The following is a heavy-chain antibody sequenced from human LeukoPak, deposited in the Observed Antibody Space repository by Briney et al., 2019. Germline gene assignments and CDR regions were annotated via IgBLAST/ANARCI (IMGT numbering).Heavy chain of an antibody. J-gene: IGHJ4*02. D-gene: IGHD2-21*02. CDR2: ISYDGSNK. V-gene: IGHV3-30*18. CDR3: AKGTIPTAYCGGDCPLYYFDY. Sequence: GGSLRLSCAASGFTFSSYGMHWVRQAPGKGLEWVAVISYDGSNKYYADSVKGRFTISRDNSKNTLYLQMNSLRAEDTAVYYCAKGTIPTAYCGGDCPLYYFDYWGQGTLVTVSS. CDR1: GFTFSSYG.